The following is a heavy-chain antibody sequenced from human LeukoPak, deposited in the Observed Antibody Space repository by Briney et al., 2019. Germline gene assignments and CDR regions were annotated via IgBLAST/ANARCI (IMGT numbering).Heavy chain of an antibody. Sequence: GGSLRLSCAASGFTFSDYYMSWIRQAPGKGLEWVSTINTSGGTTYYTDSVKGRFTGSRDNSKNTLYLQMNSLRAEDTAVYYCAKGYNWHDRWGQGTLVTVSS. CDR3: AKGYNWHDR. J-gene: IGHJ5*02. CDR1: GFTFSDYY. CDR2: INTSGGTT. V-gene: IGHV3-23*01.